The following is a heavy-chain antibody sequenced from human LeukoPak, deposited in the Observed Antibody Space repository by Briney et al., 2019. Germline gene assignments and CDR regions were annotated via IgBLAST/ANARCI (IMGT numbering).Heavy chain of an antibody. V-gene: IGHV3-30*18. CDR1: GFTFSSHG. CDR2: ISYDGSTK. D-gene: IGHD6-13*01. Sequence: GGSLRLSCAASGFTFSSHGMQWVRQAPGKGLEWVPVISYDGSTKYYADSVKGRFTISRDNSKSTLYLQMNSLRAEDTAVYYCAKESGSRSYGAYFPHWGQGTLVTVSS. CDR3: AKESGSRSYGAYFPH. J-gene: IGHJ1*01.